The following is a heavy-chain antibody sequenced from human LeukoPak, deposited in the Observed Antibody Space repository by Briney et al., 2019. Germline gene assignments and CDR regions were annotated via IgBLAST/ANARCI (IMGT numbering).Heavy chain of an antibody. CDR3: ATYPVWSCSSTSCPNWFDP. J-gene: IGHJ5*02. CDR1: GYTLTELS. D-gene: IGHD2-2*01. Sequence: ASVKVSCKVSGYTLTELSMHWVRQAPGKGLEWMGGFDPEDGETIYAQKFQGRVTMTEDTSTDTAYMELSSLRSEDTAVYYCATYPVWSCSSTSCPNWFDPWGQGTLVTVSS. CDR2: FDPEDGET. V-gene: IGHV1-24*01.